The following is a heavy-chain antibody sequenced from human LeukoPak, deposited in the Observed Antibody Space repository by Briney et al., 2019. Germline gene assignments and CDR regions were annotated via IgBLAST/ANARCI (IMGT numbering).Heavy chain of an antibody. CDR1: GGTFSSYA. CDR2: IIPIFGTA. Sequence: GASVKVSCKASGGTFSSYAISWVRQAPGQGLEWMGGIIPIFGTANYAQKFQGRVTITADESTSTAYMELSSLRSEDTAVYYCASPGVGYCSGGSCYHLDYWGQGTLVTVSS. J-gene: IGHJ4*02. V-gene: IGHV1-69*13. D-gene: IGHD2-15*01. CDR3: ASPGVGYCSGGSCYHLDY.